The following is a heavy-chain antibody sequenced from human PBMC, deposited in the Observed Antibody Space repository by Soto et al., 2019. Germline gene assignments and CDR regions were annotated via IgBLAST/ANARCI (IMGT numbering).Heavy chain of an antibody. J-gene: IGHJ5*02. D-gene: IGHD4-4*01. CDR2: INHSGST. V-gene: IGHV4-34*01. Sequence: SETLSLTCAVYGGSFSGYYWSWIRQPPGKGLEWIGEINHSGSTNYNPSLKSRVTISVDTSKNQFSLKLSSVTAADTAVYYCASSYSNSARRWFDPWGKGPLVPSPQ. CDR3: ASSYSNSARRWFDP. CDR1: GGSFSGYY.